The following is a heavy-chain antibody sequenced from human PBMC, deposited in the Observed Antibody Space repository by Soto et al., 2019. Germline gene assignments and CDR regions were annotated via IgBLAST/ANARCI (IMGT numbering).Heavy chain of an antibody. CDR2: INPNSGNI. J-gene: IGHJ6*02. CDR1: GYTFTSYD. V-gene: IGHV1-8*01. Sequence: ASVKVSCKASGYTFTSYDINWVRQATGQGLEWMGWINPNSGNIGYAQKFQGRVTMTRNTSISTAYMELSSLRSEDTAVYYCARERAVVITTMGREDYYYYGMDVWGQGTTVTVSS. CDR3: ARERAVVITTMGREDYYYYGMDV. D-gene: IGHD3-22*01.